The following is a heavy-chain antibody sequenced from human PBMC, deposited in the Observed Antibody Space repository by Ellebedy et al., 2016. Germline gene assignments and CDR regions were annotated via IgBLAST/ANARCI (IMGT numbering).Heavy chain of an antibody. CDR1: GYTITNYL. Sequence: ASVKVSCKASGYTITNYLITWVRQVPGQGLEWMGWISTYNGNTDYEQNLQGRVTMTRDTSTSTVYMELSSLRSEDTAVYYCASGLGATHSDWGQGTLVTVSS. J-gene: IGHJ4*02. V-gene: IGHV1-18*04. CDR3: ASGLGATHSD. D-gene: IGHD1-26*01. CDR2: ISTYNGNT.